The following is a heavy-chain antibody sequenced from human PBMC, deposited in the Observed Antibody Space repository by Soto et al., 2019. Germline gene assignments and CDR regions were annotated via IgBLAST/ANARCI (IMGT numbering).Heavy chain of an antibody. D-gene: IGHD3-10*01. CDR2: ISGSGGST. CDR3: ARGETWFGEYHTLDY. CDR1: GFTFSSYA. V-gene: IGHV3-23*01. J-gene: IGHJ4*02. Sequence: HPGGFLRLSCAASGFTFSSYAMSWVRQAPGKGLEWVSAISGSGGSTYYADSVKGRFTISRDNSKNTLYLQMNSLRAEDTAVYYCARGETWFGEYHTLDYWGQGTLVTVSS.